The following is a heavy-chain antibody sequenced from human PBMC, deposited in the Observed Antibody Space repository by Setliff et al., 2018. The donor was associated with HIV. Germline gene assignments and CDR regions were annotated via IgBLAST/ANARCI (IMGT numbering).Heavy chain of an antibody. V-gene: IGHV5-51*01. J-gene: IGHJ4*02. CDR3: ARLSVVTATRIYYFDY. D-gene: IGHD2-21*02. Sequence: PGESLKISCKGSGYSFSNYWIGWVRQMPGKGLEWMGIIYPGDSDARYSPSFQGQVTISVDKSISTAYLQWGSLKASDTAMYYCARLSVVTATRIYYFDYWGQGTLVTVSS. CDR1: GYSFSNYW. CDR2: IYPGDSDA.